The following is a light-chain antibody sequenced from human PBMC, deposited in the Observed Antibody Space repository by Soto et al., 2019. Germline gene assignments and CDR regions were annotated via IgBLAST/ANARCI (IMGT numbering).Light chain of an antibody. CDR1: QSVSSSY. Sequence: EIVLTQSPGTLSLSPGERATLSCRASQSVSSSYLAWYQQKPGQAPRLLIYGTSSRATAIPDRFSGGGSGTDFTLTISRLEPEDFAVYYCQHYGSSSWTFGQGTKVDIK. CDR2: GTS. V-gene: IGKV3-20*01. CDR3: QHYGSSSWT. J-gene: IGKJ1*01.